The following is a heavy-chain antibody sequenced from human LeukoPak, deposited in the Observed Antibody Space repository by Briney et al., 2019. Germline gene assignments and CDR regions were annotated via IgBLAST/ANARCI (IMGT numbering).Heavy chain of an antibody. CDR2: IHYSGNT. V-gene: IGHV4-31*03. D-gene: IGHD4-11*01. J-gene: IGHJ5*02. Sequence: SETLSLTCTVSGGSINNGGYYWSWIRQHPVKGLEWIGYIHYSGNTYYNLSLKSRVAISVDTSKNQFSLRLSSVTAADTAVYYCVGDSAASNYDWFDPWGQGTLVTVSS. CDR1: GGSINNGGYY. CDR3: VGDSAASNYDWFDP.